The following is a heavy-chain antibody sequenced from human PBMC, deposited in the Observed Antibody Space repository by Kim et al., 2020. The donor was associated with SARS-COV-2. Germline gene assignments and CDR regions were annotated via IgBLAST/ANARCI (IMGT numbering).Heavy chain of an antibody. V-gene: IGHV3-11*06. D-gene: IGHD6-19*01. J-gene: IGHJ3*02. Sequence: GRFTISRDNAKNSLYLLMNSLRAEDTAVYYCAGVAATTYDAFDIWGQGTMVTVSS. CDR3: AGVAATTYDAFDI.